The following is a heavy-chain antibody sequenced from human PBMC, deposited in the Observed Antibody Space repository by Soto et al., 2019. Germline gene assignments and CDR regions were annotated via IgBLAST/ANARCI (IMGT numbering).Heavy chain of an antibody. CDR3: AKAHVMVVAGSTFDY. D-gene: IGHD6-19*01. V-gene: IGHV4-31*03. CDR1: GGSINSGGYY. J-gene: IGHJ4*01. CDR2: IDYSGST. Sequence: ASETLSLTCTVSGGSINSGGYYWSWIRQHPGRGLEWIGYIDYSGSTYYNPSLKSGVTMSLDTSQSQFSLKLSSVTAADTAVYYCAKAHVMVVAGSTFDYWGHGTLVTVSS.